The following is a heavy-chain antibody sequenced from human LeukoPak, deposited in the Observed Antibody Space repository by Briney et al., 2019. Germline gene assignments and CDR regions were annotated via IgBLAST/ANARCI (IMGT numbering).Heavy chain of an antibody. V-gene: IGHV4-39*07. CDR2: IYYSGST. Sequence: PSETLSLTCTVSSGSISSSDYYWGWIRQPPGKGLEWIATIYYSGSTYYNPSLKSRVTISVDTSKNQFSLKLSSVTAADTAVYYCARDPAGGYYMDVWGKGTTVTVSS. CDR1: SGSISSSDYY. D-gene: IGHD2-8*02. J-gene: IGHJ6*03. CDR3: ARDPAGGYYMDV.